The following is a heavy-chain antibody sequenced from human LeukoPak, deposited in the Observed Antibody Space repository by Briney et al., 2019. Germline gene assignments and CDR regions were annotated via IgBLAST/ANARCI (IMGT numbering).Heavy chain of an antibody. J-gene: IGHJ4*02. CDR1: GFSFSNYA. V-gene: IGHV3-23*01. D-gene: IGHD3-22*01. CDR3: AKDPMYYYDSSGYYDPDY. CDR2: ITGSGGST. Sequence: GGSLRLSCSASGFSFSNYAMSWVREAPGKGLECVSAITGSGGSTYYADSVKSRFTISRDNSKNTLYLQMNSLRAEDTAVYYCAKDPMYYYDSSGYYDPDYWGQGTLVTVSS.